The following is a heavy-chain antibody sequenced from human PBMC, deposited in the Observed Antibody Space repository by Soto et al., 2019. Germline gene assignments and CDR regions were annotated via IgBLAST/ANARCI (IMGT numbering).Heavy chain of an antibody. CDR2: INTNSGGT. J-gene: IGHJ4*02. Sequence: ASVKVSCKASGYTFTGYSMHWVREAPGQGLEWMGWINTNSGGTNYAQKFQGWVTMTRVTSISTAYMELSRLSSDDTAVYYCARAVYSSSWFDCWGQGTMGTVSS. CDR3: ARAVYSSSWFDC. CDR1: GYTFTGYS. V-gene: IGHV1-2*04. D-gene: IGHD6-13*01.